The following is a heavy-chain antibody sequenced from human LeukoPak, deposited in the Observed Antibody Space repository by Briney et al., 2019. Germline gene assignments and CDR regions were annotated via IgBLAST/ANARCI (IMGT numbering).Heavy chain of an antibody. J-gene: IGHJ4*02. CDR2: ISGSDSYI. CDR3: ARDAYCGGDCYYDY. CDR1: GFTFSSYT. Sequence: GGSLRLSCAASGFTFSSYTLIRVRQAPGKGLEWVSSISGSDSYIYYADSVKGRFTISRDNAKNSLYLQMNSLRAEDTAVYYCARDAYCGGDCYYDYWGQGTLVTVSS. V-gene: IGHV3-21*01. D-gene: IGHD2-21*02.